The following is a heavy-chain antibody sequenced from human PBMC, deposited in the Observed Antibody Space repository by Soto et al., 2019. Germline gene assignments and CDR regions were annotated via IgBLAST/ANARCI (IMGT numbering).Heavy chain of an antibody. CDR3: ARQPAWGASQLGMDV. CDR1: GYSFTSYW. D-gene: IGHD7-27*01. Sequence: PGDSLKISCHFSGYSFTSYWVAWVLQMPVKGLEWMGIIYPGDSDTRYSPSFQGQVIMTADRSSDTAYLQWRSLKASDTAMYFCARQPAWGASQLGMDVWGQGTAVTVSS. V-gene: IGHV5-51*01. J-gene: IGHJ6*02. CDR2: IYPGDSDT.